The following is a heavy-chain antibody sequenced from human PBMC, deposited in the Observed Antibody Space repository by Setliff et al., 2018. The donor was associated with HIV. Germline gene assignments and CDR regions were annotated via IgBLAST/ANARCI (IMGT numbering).Heavy chain of an antibody. CDR1: GVSISNYY. D-gene: IGHD3-10*01. J-gene: IGHJ4*02. V-gene: IGHV4-4*07. CDR3: AGHFYYSGSGIWAGLDS. CDR2: IYTSGNT. Sequence: SETLPLTCTVSGVSISNYYWSWIRQPAGKGLEWIGRIYTSGNTNYNPSLTSRVTMSVDTSKKQFSLKLTSVTAADTAVYYCAGHFYYSGSGIWAGLDSWGQGTLVTVSS.